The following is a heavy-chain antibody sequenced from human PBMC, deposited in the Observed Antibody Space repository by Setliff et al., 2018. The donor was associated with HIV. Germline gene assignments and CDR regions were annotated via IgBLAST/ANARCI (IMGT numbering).Heavy chain of an antibody. CDR1: GFNFNNFG. V-gene: IGHV3-21*05. Sequence: GGSLRLSCQGSGFNFNNFGMHWVRQVPGKGLEWVSYISGGSTSHMNYADSVKGRFTISRDNAKNSLYLQMNSLRAEDTALYYCVREDIVTTGGRLDYYMDVWGKGTTVTVSS. D-gene: IGHD5-12*01. CDR2: ISGGSTSHM. CDR3: VREDIVTTGGRLDYYMDV. J-gene: IGHJ6*03.